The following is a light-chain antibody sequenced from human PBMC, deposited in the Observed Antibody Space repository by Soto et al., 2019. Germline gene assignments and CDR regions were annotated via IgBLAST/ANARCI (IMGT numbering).Light chain of an antibody. V-gene: IGLV2-8*01. CDR3: SSYAGRTLYV. CDR1: SSDVGGYDY. Sequence: QSVLTQPPSASGSPGQSVTISCTGTSSDVGGYDYVSWYQQRPGKAPKLLIHEVTKRPSGVPDRFSGSKSGNTASLTVYGLQAEDEAHYYCSSYAGRTLYVFGTGTKGTVL. J-gene: IGLJ1*01. CDR2: EVT.